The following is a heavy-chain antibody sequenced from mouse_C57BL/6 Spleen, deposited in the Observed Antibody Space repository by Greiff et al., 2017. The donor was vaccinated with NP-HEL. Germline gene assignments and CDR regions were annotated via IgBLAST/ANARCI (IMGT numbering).Heavy chain of an antibody. CDR3: ARSPYDFGPFAY. V-gene: IGHV1-64*01. J-gene: IGHJ3*01. D-gene: IGHD2-4*01. Sequence: VQLQQPGAELVKPGDSVTLSCKASGYTFTSYWMHWVKQRPGQGLEWMGVINPNSGSTNYNEKFKSKATLTVDKSSSTPYMQLSSLTSEDSAAYYYARSPYDFGPFAYWGQGTLVTVSA. CDR2: INPNSGST. CDR1: GYTFTSYW.